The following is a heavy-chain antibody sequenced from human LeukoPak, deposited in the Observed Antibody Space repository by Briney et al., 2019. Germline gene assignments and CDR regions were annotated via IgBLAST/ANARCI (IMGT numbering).Heavy chain of an antibody. D-gene: IGHD1-14*01. J-gene: IGHJ5*02. CDR3: ARDRRGFDP. CDR1: GGSISSSSYY. Sequence: SSETLSLTCTVSGGSISSSSYYWGWIRQPPGKGLEWIGSIYYSGSTYYNPSLKSRVTISVDASKNQFSLKLSSVTAADTAVYYCARDRRGFDPWGQGTLVTVSS. CDR2: IYYSGST. V-gene: IGHV4-39*07.